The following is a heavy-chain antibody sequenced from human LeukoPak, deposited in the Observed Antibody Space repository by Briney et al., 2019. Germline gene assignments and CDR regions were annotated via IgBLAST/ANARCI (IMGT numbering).Heavy chain of an antibody. V-gene: IGHV3-23*01. CDR1: GFTFSSYC. J-gene: IGHJ6*02. Sequence: PGGTLRLSCAASGFTFSSYCMTWVRQAPGKGLEWVSAISGSGGSKYYADSVKGRFTITRDNSKNTLYLQMHSLRAEDTAVYYCAKVPTRGYYYGMDVWGQGTTVTVSS. CDR3: AKVPTRGYYYGMDV. CDR2: ISGSGGSK.